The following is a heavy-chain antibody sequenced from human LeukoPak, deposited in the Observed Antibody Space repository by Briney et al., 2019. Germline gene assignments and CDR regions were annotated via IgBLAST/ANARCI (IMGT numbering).Heavy chain of an antibody. CDR1: GGSISGSY. J-gene: IGHJ1*01. CDR3: ASEFSQ. CDR2: IYNSGTT. V-gene: IGHV4-59*01. Sequence: SETLSLTCTVFGGSISGSYWTWIRQSPGKGLEWIGLIYNSGTTNYNPSLKSRVSISLDTSKNQFSLKLTSVTAADTAVYYCASEFSQWGPGTVVTVSS.